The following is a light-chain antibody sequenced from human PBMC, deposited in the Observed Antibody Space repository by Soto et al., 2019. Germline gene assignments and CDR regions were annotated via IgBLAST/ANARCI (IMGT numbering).Light chain of an antibody. CDR3: QQYGSSPLT. J-gene: IGKJ4*01. Sequence: EIVLTQSPGTLSWSPGEGDTLSCRASQSVSSNSLAWYQQKPGQAPRLLIYGASTRATGIPDRFSGSGSGTDFTLTINRLEPEDFAVYYCQQYGSSPLTFGGGTKVEIK. CDR2: GAS. V-gene: IGKV3-20*01. CDR1: QSVSSNS.